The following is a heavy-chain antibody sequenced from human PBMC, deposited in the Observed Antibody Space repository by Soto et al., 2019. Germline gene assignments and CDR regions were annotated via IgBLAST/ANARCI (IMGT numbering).Heavy chain of an antibody. J-gene: IGHJ4*02. CDR3: ARAGYSSVSVDY. D-gene: IGHD6-19*01. Sequence: GGSLRLSCAASGFTFSDYYMSWIRQAPGKGLEWVSYISSSSSYTNYADSVKGRFTISRDNAKNSLYLQMNSLRAEDTAVYYCARAGYSSVSVDYWGQGTLVTVSS. CDR1: GFTFSDYY. CDR2: ISSSSSYT. V-gene: IGHV3-11*06.